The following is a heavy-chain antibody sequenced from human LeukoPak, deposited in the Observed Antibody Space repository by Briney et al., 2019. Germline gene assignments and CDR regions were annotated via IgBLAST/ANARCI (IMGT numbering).Heavy chain of an antibody. Sequence: ASVKVSCKASGGTFSSHAISWVRQAPGQGLEWMGGIIPIFGTANYAQKFQGRVTITADKSTSTAYMELSSLRSEDTAVYYCASGYCSGGSCYSVFDYWGQGTLVTVSS. V-gene: IGHV1-69*06. CDR2: IIPIFGTA. J-gene: IGHJ4*02. CDR1: GGTFSSHA. CDR3: ASGYCSGGSCYSVFDY. D-gene: IGHD2-15*01.